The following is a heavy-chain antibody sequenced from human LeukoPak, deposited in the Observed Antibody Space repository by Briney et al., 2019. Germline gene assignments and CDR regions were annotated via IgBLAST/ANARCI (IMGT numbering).Heavy chain of an antibody. Sequence: SETLSLTCTVSGGSISSSSYYWGWIRQPPGKGLEWIGSIYYSGSTYYNPSLKSRVTISVDTSKNQFSLKLSSVTAADTAVYCCARVPGPTFVTTVDYWGQGTLVTVSS. CDR3: ARVPGPTFVTTVDY. CDR2: IYYSGST. J-gene: IGHJ4*02. D-gene: IGHD4-17*01. CDR1: GGSISSSSYY. V-gene: IGHV4-39*07.